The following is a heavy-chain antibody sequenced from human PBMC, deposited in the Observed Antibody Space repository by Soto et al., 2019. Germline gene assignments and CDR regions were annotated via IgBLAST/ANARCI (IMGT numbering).Heavy chain of an antibody. CDR3: ARVHLLLWSAYP. CDR2: ISSSGSTI. Sequence: PWGSLRLSCSASVFTFSDYYMSWIRQAPGKGLEWVSYISSSGSTIYYADSVKGRFTISRDNAKNSLYLQMNSLRAEDTAVYYCARVHLLLWSAYPWGQGTLVTVSS. J-gene: IGHJ5*02. D-gene: IGHD3-10*01. V-gene: IGHV3-11*01. CDR1: VFTFSDYY.